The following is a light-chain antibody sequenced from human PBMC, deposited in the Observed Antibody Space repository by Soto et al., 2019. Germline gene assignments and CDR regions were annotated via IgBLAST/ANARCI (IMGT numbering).Light chain of an antibody. CDR1: SSNIGSFT. Sequence: QSVLSQPPSASGTPGQRVTISCPGSSSNIGSFTVSWYQQLPGRAPKLLIYSTSQRSSGVPDRFSCSKSGTSASLAISGLQSEDEAEYDCAAWDGSLNGPYVFGTGTKVTVL. V-gene: IGLV1-44*01. CDR2: STS. CDR3: AAWDGSLNGPYV. J-gene: IGLJ1*01.